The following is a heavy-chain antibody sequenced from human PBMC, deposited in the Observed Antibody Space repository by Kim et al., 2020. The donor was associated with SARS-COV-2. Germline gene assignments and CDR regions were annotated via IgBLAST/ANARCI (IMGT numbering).Heavy chain of an antibody. Sequence: TAYYATSVRGRFTNSRDNSTNTPHLQMNSLRADDTAVYYCAKGDWLDNWGQGTLVTVSP. V-gene: IGHV3-23*05. J-gene: IGHJ4*02. CDR2: TA. CDR3: AKGDWLDN. D-gene: IGHD2-21*02.